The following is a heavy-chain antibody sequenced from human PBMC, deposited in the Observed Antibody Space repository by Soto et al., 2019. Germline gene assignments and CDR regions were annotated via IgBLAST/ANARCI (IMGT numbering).Heavy chain of an antibody. CDR2: IYYSGST. Sequence: SETLSLTCTVSGGSISSSSYYWGWIRQPPGKGLEWIGSIYYSGSTYYNPSLKSRVTISVDTSKNQFSLKLSSVTAADTAVYYCARGPQLVQRYYYGMDVWGQGTTVTVSS. J-gene: IGHJ6*02. D-gene: IGHD6-13*01. V-gene: IGHV4-39*01. CDR1: GGSISSSSYY. CDR3: ARGPQLVQRYYYGMDV.